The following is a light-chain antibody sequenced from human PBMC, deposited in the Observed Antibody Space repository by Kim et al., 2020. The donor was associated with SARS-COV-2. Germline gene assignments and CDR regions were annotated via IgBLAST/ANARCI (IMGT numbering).Light chain of an antibody. Sequence: CTLGSGYSHYKVDWYQQKPGKGPRFVMRVDTGGIVGSKGDGIPNRFSVLGSGLNRYLTIKNIQEEDEGDYRCGADHGSGNDFLWVFGGGTQLTVL. CDR3: GADHGSGNDFLWV. J-gene: IGLJ3*02. CDR2: VDTGGIVG. V-gene: IGLV9-49*01. CDR1: SGYSHYK.